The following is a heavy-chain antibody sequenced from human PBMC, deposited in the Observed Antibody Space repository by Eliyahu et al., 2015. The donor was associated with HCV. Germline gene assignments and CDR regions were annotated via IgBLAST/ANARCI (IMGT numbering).Heavy chain of an antibody. V-gene: IGHV1-69*04. Sequence: QVQLVQSGAEVKKPGSSVKVSCKASGGTFSSYAISWVRQAPGQGLEWMGRIIPILGIANYAQKFQGRVTITADKSTSTAYMELSSLRSEDTAVYYCARGTDYDFWSGYLTPDAFDIWGQGTMVTVSS. CDR2: IIPILGIA. CDR3: ARGTDYDFWSGYLTPDAFDI. J-gene: IGHJ3*02. D-gene: IGHD3-3*01. CDR1: GGTFSSYA.